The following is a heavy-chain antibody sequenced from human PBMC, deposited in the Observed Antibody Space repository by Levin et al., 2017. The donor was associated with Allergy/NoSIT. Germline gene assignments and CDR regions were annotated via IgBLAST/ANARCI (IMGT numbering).Heavy chain of an antibody. V-gene: IGHV1-69*13. CDR2: IIPIFGTA. D-gene: IGHD5-18*01. CDR1: GGTFSSYA. CDR3: ARRLRGYSYGYFDY. Sequence: GASVKVSYKASGGTFSSYAISWVRQAPGQGLEWMGGIIPIFGTANYAQKFQGRVTITADESTSTAYMELSSLRSEDTAVYYCARRLRGYSYGYFDYWGQGTLVTVSS. J-gene: IGHJ4*02.